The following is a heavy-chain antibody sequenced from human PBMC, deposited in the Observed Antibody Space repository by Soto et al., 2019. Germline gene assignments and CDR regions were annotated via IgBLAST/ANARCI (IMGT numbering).Heavy chain of an antibody. D-gene: IGHD6-19*01. CDR3: ARARVRQWLAFDY. CDR1: GYTFTGYY. V-gene: IGHV1-2*04. J-gene: IGHJ4*02. CDR2: INPNSGGT. Sequence: ASVKVSGKASGYTFTGYYMHWVRQAPGQGLEWMGWINPNSGGTNYAQKFQGWVTMTRDTSISTAYMELSRLRSDDTAVYYCARARVRQWLAFDYWGQGTLVTVSS.